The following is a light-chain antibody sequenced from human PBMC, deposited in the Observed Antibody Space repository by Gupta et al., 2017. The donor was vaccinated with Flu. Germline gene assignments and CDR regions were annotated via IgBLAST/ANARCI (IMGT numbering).Light chain of an antibody. J-gene: IGLJ3*02. V-gene: IGLV3-25*02. CDR2: KDT. Sequence: SYELSHPPSLSVTPVHTATITCSGDALRNKYAYWYQQKPGQAPVLVTYKDTLRPSGVPERFSGSTSGKTVTLTISGVQAEDEADYYGQSADSSGTSWVFGGGTKMTV. CDR1: ALRNKY. CDR3: QSADSSGTSWV.